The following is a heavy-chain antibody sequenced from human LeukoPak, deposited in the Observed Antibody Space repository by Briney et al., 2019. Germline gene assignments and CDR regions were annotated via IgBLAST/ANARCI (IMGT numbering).Heavy chain of an antibody. CDR3: ATYFLDTSARD. J-gene: IGHJ4*02. CDR2: INPNSGGT. CDR1: GYTFTGYY. D-gene: IGHD3-22*01. V-gene: IGHV1-2*02. Sequence: ALVKVSCKASGYTFTGYYMFWVRQAPGQGLEWMGWINPNSGGTNYAQKFQGRVTMTSDTSISTGYTELSSLRSDDTAVYYCATYFLDTSARDWGQGTLVTVSS.